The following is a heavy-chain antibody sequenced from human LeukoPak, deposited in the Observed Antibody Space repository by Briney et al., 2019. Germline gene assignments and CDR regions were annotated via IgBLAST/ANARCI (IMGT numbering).Heavy chain of an antibody. D-gene: IGHD6-13*01. CDR3: ARPRHAYSSSWYQAYYCYMGV. CDR1: GYTFTSYG. J-gene: IGHJ6*03. Sequence: GASVKVSCKSSGYTFTSYGISWVRQAPGQGLEWMGWISAYNGNTNYAQKLQGRVTMTTDTSTSTAYMELRSLRAECTHVYYCARPRHAYSSSWYQAYYCYMGVWAKGTTVTVSS. CDR2: ISAYNGNT. V-gene: IGHV1-18*01.